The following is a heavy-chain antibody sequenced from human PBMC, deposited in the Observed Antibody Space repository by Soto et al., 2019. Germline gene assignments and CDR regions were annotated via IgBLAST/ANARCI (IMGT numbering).Heavy chain of an antibody. D-gene: IGHD2-2*02. Sequence: PSETLSLTCTVSGGSISSGDYYWSWIRQPPGKGLEWIGYIYYSGSTYYNPSLKSRVTISVDTSKNRFSLKLSSVTAADTAVYYCARVIPKGYCSSTSCYKQNWFDPWGQGTLVTVSS. CDR2: IYYSGST. V-gene: IGHV4-30-4*01. J-gene: IGHJ5*02. CDR3: ARVIPKGYCSSTSCYKQNWFDP. CDR1: GGSISSGDYY.